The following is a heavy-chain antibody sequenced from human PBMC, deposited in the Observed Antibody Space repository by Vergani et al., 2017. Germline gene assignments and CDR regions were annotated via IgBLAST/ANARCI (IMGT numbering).Heavy chain of an antibody. J-gene: IGHJ4*02. Sequence: QVQLVETGGGVVQPGGSLRLYCATSGFSFNTYGAHWVRQAPGKALEWVAFIGYDGRIKYNVDSVTGRFTISRDTSKKTLSLQMRSLRADDTAVYYCAKDGRENSDYGYVDYWGQGTLVTVSS. CDR1: GFSFNTYG. CDR3: AKDGRENSDYGYVDY. V-gene: IGHV3-30*02. D-gene: IGHD4-17*01. CDR2: IGYDGRIK.